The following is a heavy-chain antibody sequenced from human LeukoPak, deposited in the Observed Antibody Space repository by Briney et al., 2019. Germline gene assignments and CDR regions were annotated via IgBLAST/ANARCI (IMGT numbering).Heavy chain of an antibody. CDR1: GYTFTSYY. CDR3: ARRVPGPQLGEYVAYYFDH. J-gene: IGHJ4*02. CDR2: ISPSGGST. D-gene: IGHD3-16*01. Sequence: GASVKVSCKASGYTFTSYYMHWVRQAPGQGLEWMGIISPSGGSTSYAQKFQGSVTMTRDMSTSTVYMELSSLRSEDTAVYYCARRVPGPQLGEYVAYYFDHWGQETLVTVSS. V-gene: IGHV1-46*01.